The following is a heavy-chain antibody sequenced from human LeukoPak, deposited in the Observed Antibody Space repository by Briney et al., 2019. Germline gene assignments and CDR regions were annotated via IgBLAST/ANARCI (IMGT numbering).Heavy chain of an antibody. V-gene: IGHV3-53*01. D-gene: IGHD3-10*01. CDR1: GFTVSSNY. J-gene: IGHJ5*02. Sequence: GGSLRLSCAASGFTVSSNYMSWVRQAPGKGLEWVSVMYSGGSTYYADSVKGRFTISRDNSKNTLYLQMNSLRAEDTAVYYCARDRSVTMVRGAQGWFDPWGQGTLVTVSS. CDR3: ARDRSVTMVRGAQGWFDP. CDR2: MYSGGST.